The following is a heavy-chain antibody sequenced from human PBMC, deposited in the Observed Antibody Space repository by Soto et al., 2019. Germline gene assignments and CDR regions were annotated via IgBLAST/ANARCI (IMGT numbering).Heavy chain of an antibody. D-gene: IGHD3-10*01. J-gene: IGHJ4*02. CDR1: GGSINNYY. V-gene: IGHV4-59*04. CDR2: LSYSGTT. CDR3: VRHRGSTPAY. Sequence: PSETLSLTCTVSGGSINNYYWTWIRQLPGKGLEWVGSLSYSGTTDYNSSLRSRVTVSVDMSKKQISLKLRSVTAADTAVYYCVRHRGSTPAYWGQGTLVTVSS.